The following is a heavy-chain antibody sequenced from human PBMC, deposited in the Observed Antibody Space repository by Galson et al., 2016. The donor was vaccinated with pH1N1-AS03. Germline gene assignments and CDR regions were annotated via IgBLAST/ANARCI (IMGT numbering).Heavy chain of an antibody. V-gene: IGHV3-64*02. CDR3: ERAGGY. CDR1: GFIFSNHG. CDR2: ISGDGGST. Sequence: SLRLSCAASGFIFSNHGMHWARQAPGKGPEFVARISGDGGSTYYADSVKARFTISRDNSKNTLYLQMDSLRVEDTAVYYCERAGGYWGQGTLVTVSS. J-gene: IGHJ4*02.